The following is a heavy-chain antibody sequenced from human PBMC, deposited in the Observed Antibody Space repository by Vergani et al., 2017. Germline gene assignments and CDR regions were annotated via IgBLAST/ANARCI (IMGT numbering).Heavy chain of an antibody. J-gene: IGHJ4*02. CDR3: ARLDCSSTSCCFDY. CDR1: GYSISSGYY. CDR2: IYHSGST. Sequence: QVQLQESGPGLVKPSETLSLTCAVSGYSISSGYYWGWIRQPPGKGLEWIGSIYHSGSTYYNPSLKSRVTISVDTSKNQFSLKLSSVTAAGTAVYYCARLDCSSTSCCFDYWGQGTLVTVSS. D-gene: IGHD2-2*01. V-gene: IGHV4-38-2*01.